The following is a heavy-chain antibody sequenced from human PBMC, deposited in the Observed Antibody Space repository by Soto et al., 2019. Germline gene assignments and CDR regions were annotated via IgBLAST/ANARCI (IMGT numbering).Heavy chain of an antibody. CDR2: INPGHGIA. CDR1: GGTFNSYT. V-gene: IGHV1-69*02. D-gene: IGHD2-2*01. Sequence: GASVKVSCKASGGTFNSYTISWVRQAPGQGLEWMGRINPGHGIAKYSQKFQGRVTITRDTSASTAYMELSSLRSEDTAVYYCAKVGTGYCSSTSCYAGSWFDPWGQGTLVTVSS. J-gene: IGHJ5*02. CDR3: AKVGTGYCSSTSCYAGSWFDP.